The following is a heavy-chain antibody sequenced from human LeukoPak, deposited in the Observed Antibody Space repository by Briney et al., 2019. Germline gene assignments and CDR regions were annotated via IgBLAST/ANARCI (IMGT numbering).Heavy chain of an antibody. CDR2: ITSSGSTI. Sequence: PGGSLRLSCAASGFTFSSYEMNWVRQAPGKGLEWVSYITSSGSTIHYADSVKGRFTISRDNAKNSLYLQMNSLRAEDTAVYYCARHSSTWYSAFDIWGQGTMVTVSS. J-gene: IGHJ3*02. CDR3: ARHSSTWYSAFDI. CDR1: GFTFSSYE. D-gene: IGHD6-13*01. V-gene: IGHV3-48*03.